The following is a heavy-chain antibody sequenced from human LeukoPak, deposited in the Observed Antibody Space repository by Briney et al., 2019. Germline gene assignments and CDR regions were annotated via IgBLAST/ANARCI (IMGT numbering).Heavy chain of an antibody. CDR2: ISYDGSNK. D-gene: IGHD2-2*01. J-gene: IGHJ4*02. V-gene: IGHV3-30*18. Sequence: GGSLRLSCAASGFTFSNAWMSWVRQAPGKGLEWVAVISYDGSNKYYADSVKGRFTISRDNSKNTLFLQMNSLRADDTAVYYCAKEAQGCSINSCYFDSWGQGTLVTVSS. CDR3: AKEAQGCSINSCYFDS. CDR1: GFTFSNAW.